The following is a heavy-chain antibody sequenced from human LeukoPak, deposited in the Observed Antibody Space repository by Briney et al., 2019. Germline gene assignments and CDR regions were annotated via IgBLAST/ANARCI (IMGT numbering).Heavy chain of an antibody. CDR3: AREGYIVSTMYFDS. D-gene: IGHD5/OR15-5a*01. J-gene: IGHJ4*02. V-gene: IGHV3-66*01. CDR2: IYSGGTT. CDR1: AFTVSSNY. Sequence: PGGSLRLSCAASAFTVSSNYMSWVRQAPGKGLEWVSVIYSGGTTNYADSVKGRFTISRDNSKNTLYLQMNSLRVEDTAVYFCAREGYIVSTMYFDSWGQGTLVSVSS.